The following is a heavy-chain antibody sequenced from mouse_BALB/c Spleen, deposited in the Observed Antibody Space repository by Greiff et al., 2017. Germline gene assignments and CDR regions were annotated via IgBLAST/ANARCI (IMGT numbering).Heavy chain of an antibody. V-gene: IGHV2-6-5*01. CDR2: IWGGGST. CDR3: AKHDGSSYDYYAMDY. CDR1: GFSLTDYG. Sequence: VKLMESGPGLVAPSQSLSITCTVSGFSLTDYGVSWIRQPPGKGLEWLGVIWGGGSTYYNSALKSRLSISKNNSKSHVFLKMNSLQTDDTAMYYCAKHDGSSYDYYAMDYWGQGTSVTVSS. D-gene: IGHD1-1*01. J-gene: IGHJ4*01.